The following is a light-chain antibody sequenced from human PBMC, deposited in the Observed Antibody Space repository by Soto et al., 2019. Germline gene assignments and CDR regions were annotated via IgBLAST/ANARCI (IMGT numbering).Light chain of an antibody. CDR3: QQYHGYFRT. Sequence: DIQMTQSPSTLSASVGDRVTITCRASQSVRSWLAWHQQKAGKPPRLLIYKASSLESGVPSRFSGSGSGTEFTLTISSLQPDDFATYYCQQYHGYFRTFGQGTKVEIK. CDR1: QSVRSW. J-gene: IGKJ1*01. CDR2: KAS. V-gene: IGKV1-5*03.